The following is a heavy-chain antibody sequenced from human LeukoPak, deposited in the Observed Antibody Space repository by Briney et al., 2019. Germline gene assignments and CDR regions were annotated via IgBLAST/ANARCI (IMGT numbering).Heavy chain of an antibody. CDR1: GFTFSDYY. J-gene: IGHJ4*02. CDR3: ARPLYGDQYYFDY. V-gene: IGHV3-11*06. Sequence: PGGSLRLSCAASGFTFSDYYMRWIRQAPGAGLEWVLYISSSSSYTNYADSVKGRFTISRDNAKNSLYLQMNSLRAEDTAVYYCARPLYGDQYYFDYWGQGTLVTVSS. CDR2: ISSSSSYT. D-gene: IGHD4-17*01.